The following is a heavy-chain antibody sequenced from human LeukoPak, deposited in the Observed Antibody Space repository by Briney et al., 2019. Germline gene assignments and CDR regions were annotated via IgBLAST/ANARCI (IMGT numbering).Heavy chain of an antibody. CDR2: ISYDGSNK. V-gene: IGHV3-30*04. Sequence: TGGSLRLSCAASGFTFSSYAMHWVRQAPGKGLEWVAVISYDGSNKYYADSVEGRFTISRDNSKNTLYLQMNSLRAEDTAVYYCAREPIVGAPLAAFDIWGQGTMVTVSS. D-gene: IGHD1-26*01. J-gene: IGHJ3*02. CDR3: AREPIVGAPLAAFDI. CDR1: GFTFSSYA.